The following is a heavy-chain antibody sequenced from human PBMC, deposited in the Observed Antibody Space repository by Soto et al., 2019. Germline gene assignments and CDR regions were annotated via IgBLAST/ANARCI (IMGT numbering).Heavy chain of an antibody. CDR2: IWYDGSNK. D-gene: IGHD2-15*01. V-gene: IGHV3-33*01. CDR1: GFTFSSYG. CDR3: ARGQAGSCPDY. J-gene: IGHJ4*02. Sequence: GGSLRLSCAASGFTFSSYGMHWVRQAPGKGLEWVAVIWYDGSNKYYADSVKGRFTISRDNSKNTLYLQMNSLRAEDTAVYYCARGQAGSCPDYWGQGTLVTVSS.